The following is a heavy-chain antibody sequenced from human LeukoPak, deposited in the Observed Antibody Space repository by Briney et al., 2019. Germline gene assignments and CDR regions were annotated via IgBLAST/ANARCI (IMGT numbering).Heavy chain of an antibody. CDR2: IYYSGST. D-gene: IGHD3-3*01. Sequence: SETLSLTCTVSGGSISSGGYYWSWIRQHPGKGLEWIGYIYYSGSTYYNPSLKSRVTISVDTSKNQLSLKLSSVTAADTAVYYCARDHRSGYFGFDYWGQGTLVTVSS. V-gene: IGHV4-31*03. CDR3: ARDHRSGYFGFDY. CDR1: GGSISSGGYY. J-gene: IGHJ4*02.